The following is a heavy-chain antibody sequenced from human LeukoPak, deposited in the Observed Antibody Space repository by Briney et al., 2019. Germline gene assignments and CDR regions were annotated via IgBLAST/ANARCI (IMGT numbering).Heavy chain of an antibody. CDR3: ARGREGSSWYGDNWFDP. CDR2: IYYSGST. J-gene: IGHJ5*02. CDR1: GGSISSYY. V-gene: IGHV4-59*01. Sequence: PSETLSLTCTVSGGSISSYYWSWIRQPPGKGLEWIGYIYYSGSTNYNLSLKSRVTISVDTSKNQFSLKLSSVTAADTAVYYCARGREGSSWYGDNWFDPWGQGTLVTVSS. D-gene: IGHD6-13*01.